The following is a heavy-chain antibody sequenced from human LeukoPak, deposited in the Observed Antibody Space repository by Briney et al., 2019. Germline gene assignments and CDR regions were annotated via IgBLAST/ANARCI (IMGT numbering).Heavy chain of an antibody. Sequence: GGSLRLSCAASGFTFDTYALTWVRQAPGKGLEWVSVIAAGGGGIQYAESVEGRFIISRDNSKKTLYLRMNNLRAEDTAIYYCARYVPPTTMATRFFDCWGQGTLVTVSP. CDR3: ARYVPPTTMATRFFDC. J-gene: IGHJ4*02. CDR1: GFTFDTYA. D-gene: IGHD4-23*01. CDR2: IAAGGGGI. V-gene: IGHV3-23*01.